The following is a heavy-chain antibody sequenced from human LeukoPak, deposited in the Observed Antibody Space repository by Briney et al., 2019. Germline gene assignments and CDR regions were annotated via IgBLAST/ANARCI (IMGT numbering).Heavy chain of an antibody. CDR2: IYSSGST. V-gene: IGHV4-39*01. CDR1: GGSISSNNYY. D-gene: IGHD2-15*01. Sequence: SETLSLTCAVSGGSISSNNYYWGWIRQPPGKGLEWIGTIYSSGSTYYNPSLKSRITISVGASKNQFSLKLSSLTATDTAVYYCARQRYCSRVNCTPHFDHWGQGTLVIVSS. J-gene: IGHJ4*02. CDR3: ARQRYCSRVNCTPHFDH.